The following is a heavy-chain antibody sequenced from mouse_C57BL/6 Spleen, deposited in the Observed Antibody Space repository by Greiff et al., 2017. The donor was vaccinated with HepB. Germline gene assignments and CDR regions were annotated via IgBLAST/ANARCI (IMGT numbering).Heavy chain of an antibody. CDR1: GYTFTSYW. CDR3: ASGDLLLRSFDY. J-gene: IGHJ2*01. Sequence: QVQLKQPGAELVKPGASVKLSCKASGYTFTSYWMQWVKQRPGQGLEWIGEIDPSDSYTNYNQKFKGKATLTVDTSSSTAYMQLSSLTSEDSAVYYCASGDLLLRSFDYWGQGTTLTVSS. V-gene: IGHV1-50*01. D-gene: IGHD1-1*01. CDR2: IDPSDSYT.